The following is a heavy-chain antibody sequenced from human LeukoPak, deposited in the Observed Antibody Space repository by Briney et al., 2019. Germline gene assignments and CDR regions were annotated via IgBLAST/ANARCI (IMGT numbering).Heavy chain of an antibody. CDR1: GGSFSGYY. V-gene: IGHV4-34*01. CDR3: ARGCYYDSSGYHIDY. Sequence: SETLSLTCAVYGGSFSGYYWSWIRQPPGKGLEWIGEINHSGSTNYNPSLKGLVTISVDTSKNQFSLKLSSVTAADTAVYYCARGCYYDSSGYHIDYWGQGTLVTVSS. J-gene: IGHJ4*02. D-gene: IGHD3-22*01. CDR2: INHSGST.